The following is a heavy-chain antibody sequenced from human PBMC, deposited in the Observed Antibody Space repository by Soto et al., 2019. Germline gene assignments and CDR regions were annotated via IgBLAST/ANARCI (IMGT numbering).Heavy chain of an antibody. CDR3: ASTMGMHYYYGMDV. J-gene: IGHJ6*02. V-gene: IGHV1-69*13. Sequence: SVKVSCKASGGTFSSYAISWVRQAPGQGLERMGGIIPIFGTANYAQKFQGRVTITADESTSTAYMELSSLRSEDTAVYYCASTMGMHYYYGMDVWGQGTTVTVSS. CDR1: GGTFSSYA. CDR2: IIPIFGTA. D-gene: IGHD7-27*01.